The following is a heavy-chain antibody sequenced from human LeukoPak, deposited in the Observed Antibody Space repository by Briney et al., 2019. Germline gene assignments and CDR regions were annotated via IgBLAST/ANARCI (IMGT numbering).Heavy chain of an antibody. J-gene: IGHJ3*02. D-gene: IGHD1-26*01. V-gene: IGHV4-30-2*01. CDR2: IYHSGST. Sequence: SSQTLSLTCAVSGGSISSGGYSWSWIRQPPGKGLEWIGYIYHSGSTYYNPSLKSRVTISVDRSKNQFSLKLSSVTAADTAVYYCARESGSYRGFDAFDMWGQGTLVTVSS. CDR1: GGSISSGGYS. CDR3: ARESGSYRGFDAFDM.